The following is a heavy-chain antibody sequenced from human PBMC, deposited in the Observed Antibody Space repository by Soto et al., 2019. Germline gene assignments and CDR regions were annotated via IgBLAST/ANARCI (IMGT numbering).Heavy chain of an antibody. V-gene: IGHV4-30-2*01. CDR3: ARASGGDYVMGYYGMDV. CDR1: GGSISSGDYS. Sequence: QLQLQESGSGLVKPSQTLSLTCAVSGGSISSGDYSWSWIRQPPGRGLEWIGYIYRTGSTDYNSSLKSRVTISVDRSKNQFSLKLSSVTAADTAVYYCARASGGDYVMGYYGMDVWGQGTTVTGSS. D-gene: IGHD2-21*02. CDR2: IYRTGST. J-gene: IGHJ6*02.